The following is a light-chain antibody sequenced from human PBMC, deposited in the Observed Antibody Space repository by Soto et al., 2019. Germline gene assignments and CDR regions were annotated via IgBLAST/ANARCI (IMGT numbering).Light chain of an antibody. CDR3: QQGYTKSPVT. J-gene: IGKJ4*01. V-gene: IGKV1-39*01. CDR1: QSINIY. CDR2: GAS. Sequence: DIQMTQSPSSLSASVGDRVTITCRTSQSINIYLNWYQQKVGEPPRLLIFGASNLQSGVPSRFSGSGVGTHFTLTISSLRAEDFATYYCQQGYTKSPVTFAGGTKVDIK.